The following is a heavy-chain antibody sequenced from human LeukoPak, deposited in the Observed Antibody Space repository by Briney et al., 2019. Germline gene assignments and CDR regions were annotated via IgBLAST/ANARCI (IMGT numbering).Heavy chain of an antibody. CDR2: INHSGST. CDR1: GGSISSSSYY. CDR3: ARHRYYYDSSGYFRYFDY. J-gene: IGHJ4*02. V-gene: IGHV4-39*01. D-gene: IGHD3-22*01. Sequence: SETLSLTCTVSGGSISSSSYYWGWIRQPPGKGLEWIGEINHSGSTNYNPSLKSRVTISVDTSKNQFSLKLSSVTAADTAVYYCARHRYYYDSSGYFRYFDYWGQGTLVTVSS.